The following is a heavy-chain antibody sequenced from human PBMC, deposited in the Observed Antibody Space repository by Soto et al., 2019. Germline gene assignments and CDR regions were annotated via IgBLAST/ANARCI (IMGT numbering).Heavy chain of an antibody. CDR2: IYYSGST. D-gene: IGHD2-15*01. J-gene: IGHJ4*02. V-gene: IGHV4-59*01. CDR1: GGSISSYY. Sequence: SEILSLTCTVSGGSISSYYWSWIRQPPGKGLEWIGYIYYSGSTNYNPSLKSRVTISVDTSKNQFSLKLSSVTAADTAVYCCARASKEYCSGGSCYYFDYWGQGTLVTVSS. CDR3: ARASKEYCSGGSCYYFDY.